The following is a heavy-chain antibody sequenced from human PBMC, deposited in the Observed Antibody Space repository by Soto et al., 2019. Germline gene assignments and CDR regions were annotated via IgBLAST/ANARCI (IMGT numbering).Heavy chain of an antibody. CDR2: IIPFANIA. CDR1: GGSFSTYN. CDR3: ATDKAVTNAAIRMGY. J-gene: IGHJ4*02. D-gene: IGHD4-4*01. Sequence: QFQLVQSGAEVKKPGSPVKVSCKTSGGSFSTYNYNWVRQAPGQGLEWMGRIIPFANIANHGQAFQDRVTISAHRSASTVSMGLRSLTSEDTALYYCATDKAVTNAAIRMGYWGQGTLVTASS. V-gene: IGHV1-69*08.